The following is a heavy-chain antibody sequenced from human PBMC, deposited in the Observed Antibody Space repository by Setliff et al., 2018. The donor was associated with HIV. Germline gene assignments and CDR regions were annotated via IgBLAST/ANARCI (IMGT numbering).Heavy chain of an antibody. J-gene: IGHJ4*02. CDR3: AKGSTRYTGSYYFNS. CDR1: GFTFSSYG. Sequence: QAGGSLRLSCAASGFTFSSYGMHWVRQAPGKGLEWVAVIWYDGSNKYYADSVKGRFTISRDNSKNTLYLQMNSLRAEDTAVYYCAKGSTRYTGSYYFNSWGQGTLVTVS. V-gene: IGHV3-33*06. D-gene: IGHD5-12*01. CDR2: IWYDGSNK.